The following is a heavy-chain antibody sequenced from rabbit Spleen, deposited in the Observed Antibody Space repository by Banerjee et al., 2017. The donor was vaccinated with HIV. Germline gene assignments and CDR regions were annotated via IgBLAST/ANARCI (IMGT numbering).Heavy chain of an antibody. Sequence: QEQLVESGGGLVKPGGSLKLACTASGVSFSYKPVMCWVRQAPGKGLEWIACIYAGSSGTPYSATWAKGRFTISKTSSTTVTLQMTRLTAADTATYFCARDTSSSFSTYGMDLWGPGTLVTVS. CDR1: GVSFSYKPV. V-gene: IGHV1S45*01. CDR3: ARDTSSSFSTYGMDL. J-gene: IGHJ6*01. CDR2: IYAGSSGTP. D-gene: IGHD1-1*01.